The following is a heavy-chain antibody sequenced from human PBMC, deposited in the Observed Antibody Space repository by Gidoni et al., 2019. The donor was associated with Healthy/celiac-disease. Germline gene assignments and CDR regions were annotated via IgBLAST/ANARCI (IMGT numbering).Heavy chain of an antibody. J-gene: IGHJ4*02. V-gene: IGHV3-23*01. D-gene: IGHD6-19*01. CDR3: AAYSSPALFDY. Sequence: EVQLLEYGGGLVQPGGSRRLSCAASGFTFSSYAMSCVRQAPGKGLEWVSAISGSGGSTYYADSVKGRFTISRDNSKNTLYLQMNSLRAEDTAVYYCAAYSSPALFDYLGQGTLVTVSS. CDR1: GFTFSSYA. CDR2: ISGSGGST.